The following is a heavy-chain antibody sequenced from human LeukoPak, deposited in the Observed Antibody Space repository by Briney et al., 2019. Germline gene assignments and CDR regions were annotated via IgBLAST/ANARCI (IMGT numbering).Heavy chain of an antibody. CDR1: GGTFISYT. D-gene: IGHD5-12*01. CDR2: IIPILGIA. Sequence: SVKVSCKASGGTFISYTISWVRQAPGQGLEWMGKIIPILGIANYAQNFQGRVTITADKSTSTAYMELSSLRSEDTAVYYCATEMGGYDYNWFDPWGQGTLVTVSS. CDR3: ATEMGGYDYNWFDP. V-gene: IGHV1-69*04. J-gene: IGHJ5*02.